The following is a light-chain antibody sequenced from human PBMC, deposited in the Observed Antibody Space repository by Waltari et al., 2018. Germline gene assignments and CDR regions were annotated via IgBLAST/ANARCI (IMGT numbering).Light chain of an antibody. CDR1: TSVLYSSNNKDY. CDR2: WAS. V-gene: IGKV4-1*01. J-gene: IGKJ3*01. CDR3: QQYYSTPFT. Sequence: DIVMTQSPDSLAVSLGERAPINCKSSTSVLYSSNNKDYLAWYQQKPGQPHRLLIYWASTRESGVPDRFSGSGSGTDFTLTISSLQAEDVAVYYCQQYYSTPFTFGPGTKVDIK.